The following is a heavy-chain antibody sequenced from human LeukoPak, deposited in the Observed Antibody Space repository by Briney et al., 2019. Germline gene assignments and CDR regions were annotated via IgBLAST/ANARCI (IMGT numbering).Heavy chain of an antibody. V-gene: IGHV4-34*01. CDR2: INHSGST. J-gene: IGHJ4*02. D-gene: IGHD6-19*01. CDR1: GGSFSGYY. Sequence: SETLSLTCAVYGGSFSGYYWSWICQPPGKGLEWIGEINHSGSTNYNPSLKSRVTISVDTSKNQFSLKLSSVTAADTAVYYCARATSSSGWYRGPDYWGQGTLVTVSS. CDR3: ARATSSSGWYRGPDY.